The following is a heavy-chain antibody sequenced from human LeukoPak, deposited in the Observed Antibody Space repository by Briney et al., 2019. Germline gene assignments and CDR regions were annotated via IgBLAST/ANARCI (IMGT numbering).Heavy chain of an antibody. J-gene: IGHJ5*02. CDR2: ISASRDIT. D-gene: IGHD4-23*01. Sequence: PGGSLRLSCAASGFNYSSYTMNWVRQAPGMGLEWLSYISASRDITYYADSVKGRFTISRDNAKNSLYLQMNSLRAEDTAVYYCAREGGGSRWFDPWGQGTLVTVSS. CDR1: GFNYSSYT. CDR3: AREGGGSRWFDP. V-gene: IGHV3-48*01.